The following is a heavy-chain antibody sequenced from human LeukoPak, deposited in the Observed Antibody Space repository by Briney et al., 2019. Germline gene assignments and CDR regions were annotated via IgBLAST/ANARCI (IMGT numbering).Heavy chain of an antibody. CDR2: IYTSGST. D-gene: IGHD2-2*02. J-gene: IGHJ4*02. CDR3: ARDKDEVGWLYESY. V-gene: IGHV4-4*07. CDR1: GGSISSYY. Sequence: SETLSLTCTVSGGSISSYYWSWIRQPAGKGLEWIGRIYTSGSTNYNPSLKSRVTMSVDTSKNQFSLKLSSVTAADTAVYYCARDKDEVGWLYESYWGQGTLVTVSS.